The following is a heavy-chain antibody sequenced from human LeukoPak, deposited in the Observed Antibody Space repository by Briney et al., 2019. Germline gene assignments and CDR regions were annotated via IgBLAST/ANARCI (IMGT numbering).Heavy chain of an antibody. CDR2: IKSDGSGT. D-gene: IGHD5-24*01. V-gene: IGHV3-74*01. Sequence: GGSLRLSCAAFGFTFSSYWMHWVRQVPGKGLVWVSRIKSDGSGTSYADSVQGRFTISRDNAKNTLFLQMNTLRAEDTAVYYCARKGDGYNSIDYWGQGTLVTVS. CDR3: ARKGDGYNSIDY. CDR1: GFTFSSYW. J-gene: IGHJ4*02.